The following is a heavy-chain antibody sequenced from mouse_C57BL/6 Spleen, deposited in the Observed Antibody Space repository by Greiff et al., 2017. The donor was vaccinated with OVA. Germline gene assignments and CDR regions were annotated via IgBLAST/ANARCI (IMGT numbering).Heavy chain of an antibody. CDR2: IDPSDSET. D-gene: IGHD2-1*01. CDR1: GYTFTSYW. V-gene: IGHV1-52*01. J-gene: IGHJ2*01. CDR3: ARLGVYYGLDY. Sequence: QVQLQQPGAELVRPGSSVKLSCKASGYTFTSYWMHWVKQRPIQGLEWIGNIDPSDSETNYNQKFKDKATLTVDKSSSTACIPLSSLTSEDAAVYYCARLGVYYGLDYWGQGTTLTVSS.